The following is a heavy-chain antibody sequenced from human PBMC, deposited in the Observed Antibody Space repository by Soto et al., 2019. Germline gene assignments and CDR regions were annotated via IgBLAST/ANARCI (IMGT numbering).Heavy chain of an antibody. CDR3: ARARGHYYDSSGYSSLSGMDV. Sequence: SETLSLTCAVSGGSISSGDYYWSWIRQPPGKGLEWIGYIFYSGSTYYTPSLKSRVTISVDTSKNQFSLKLSSVTAADTAVYYCARARGHYYDSSGYSSLSGMDVWGQGTTVTVS. V-gene: IGHV4-30-4*01. D-gene: IGHD3-22*01. CDR2: IFYSGST. J-gene: IGHJ6*02. CDR1: GGSISSGDYY.